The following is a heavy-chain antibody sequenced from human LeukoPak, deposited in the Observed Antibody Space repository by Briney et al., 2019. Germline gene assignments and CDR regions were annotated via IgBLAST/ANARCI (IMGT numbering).Heavy chain of an antibody. CDR2: ISGSGGST. CDR1: GFTFSSFS. Sequence: GGSLRLSCAASGFTFSSFSMNWVRQAPGKGLEWVSAISGSGGSTYYADSVKGRFTISRDNSKNTLYLQMNSLRAEDTAVYYCAKELFAIAMIVVVTSPFDYWGQGTLVTVSS. CDR3: AKELFAIAMIVVVTSPFDY. J-gene: IGHJ4*02. D-gene: IGHD3-22*01. V-gene: IGHV3-23*01.